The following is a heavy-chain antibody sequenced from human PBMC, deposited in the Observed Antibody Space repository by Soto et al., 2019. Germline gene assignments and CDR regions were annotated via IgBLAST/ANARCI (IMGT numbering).Heavy chain of an antibody. CDR2: IYYSGST. CDR1: GGSISSYY. V-gene: IGHV4-59*01. CDR3: ARDYHSGGAFDI. Sequence: SETLSLTCTVSGGSISSYYWSRIRQPPGKGLEWIGYIYYSGSTNYNPSLKSRVTISVDTSKNQFSLKLSSVTAADTAVYYCARDYHSGGAFDIWGQGTMVTVS. D-gene: IGHD6-19*01. J-gene: IGHJ3*02.